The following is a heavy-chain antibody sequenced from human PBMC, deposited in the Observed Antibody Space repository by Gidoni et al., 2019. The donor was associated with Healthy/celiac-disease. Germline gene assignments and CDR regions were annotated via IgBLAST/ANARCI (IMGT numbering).Heavy chain of an antibody. J-gene: IGHJ5*02. Sequence: QVQLQQWGAGLLKPSETLSLTCAVYGGSFSGYYWSWIRQPPGKGLEWIGEINHSGSTNDNPSLKSRVTISVDTSKNQFSLKLSSVTAADTAVYYCARGRYNWNRRFDPWGQGTLVTVSS. V-gene: IGHV4-34*01. D-gene: IGHD1-20*01. CDR3: ARGRYNWNRRFDP. CDR1: GGSFSGYY. CDR2: INHSGST.